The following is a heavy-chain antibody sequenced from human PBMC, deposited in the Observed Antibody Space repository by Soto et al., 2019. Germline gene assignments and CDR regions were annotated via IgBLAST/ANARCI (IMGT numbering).Heavy chain of an antibody. CDR1: GFSVSTRGVG. Sequence: QITLKESGPTLVKPTQTLTLTCTFSGFSVSTRGVGVGWIRQPPGKALEWLALIYWDDDKRYRPSLKSRLSLXKXISKNQVVLTMTNMDPVDTGTYYCAHKGDGYRGFKYWGQGTLVTVSS. D-gene: IGHD5-12*01. CDR3: AHKGDGYRGFKY. J-gene: IGHJ4*02. CDR2: IYWDDDK. V-gene: IGHV2-5*02.